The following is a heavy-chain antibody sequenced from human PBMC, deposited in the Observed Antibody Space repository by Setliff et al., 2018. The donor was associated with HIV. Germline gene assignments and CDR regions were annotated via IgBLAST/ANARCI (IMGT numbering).Heavy chain of an antibody. CDR2: ITNDVSAT. D-gene: IGHD4-17*01. CDR1: GFAFSHYW. CDR3: TTVTKKHWYAMDV. V-gene: IGHV3-74*01. J-gene: IGHJ6*02. Sequence: PGGSLRLSCAASGFTSGFAFSHYWMHWVRQVPGKGLVWVSRITNDVSATTYADFVKGRFTISRDNAKNMVYLQMNSLRVEDTAVYYCTTVTKKHWYAMDVWGQGTTVTVSS.